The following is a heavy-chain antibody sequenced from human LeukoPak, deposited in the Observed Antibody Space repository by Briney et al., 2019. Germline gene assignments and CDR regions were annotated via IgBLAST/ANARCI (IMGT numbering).Heavy chain of an antibody. CDR3: AKADSREVYYYYMDV. J-gene: IGHJ6*03. CDR2: IKQDGSEK. Sequence: PGGSLRLSCAASGFTFNSHWMSWVRQAPGKGLEWVADIKQDGSEKYYVDSVKGRFTISRDNSKNSLYLQMNSLRTEDTALYYCAKADSREVYYYYMDVWGKGTTVTVSS. CDR1: GFTFNSHW. D-gene: IGHD3-3*01. V-gene: IGHV3-7*03.